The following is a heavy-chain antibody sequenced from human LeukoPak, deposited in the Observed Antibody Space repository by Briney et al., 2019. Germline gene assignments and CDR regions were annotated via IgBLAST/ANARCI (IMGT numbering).Heavy chain of an antibody. J-gene: IGHJ4*02. CDR1: GGSFSGYY. Sequence: SETLSLTCAVSGGSFSGYYWSWIRQPPGKGLEWIGEINHSGSTNYNPSLKSRVTISVDTSKNQFSLKLSSVTAADTAVYYCARGRLARFYCSGGSCYPRAYYFDYWGQGTLVTVSS. CDR3: ARGRLARFYCSGGSCYPRAYYFDY. CDR2: INHSGST. D-gene: IGHD2-15*01. V-gene: IGHV4-34*01.